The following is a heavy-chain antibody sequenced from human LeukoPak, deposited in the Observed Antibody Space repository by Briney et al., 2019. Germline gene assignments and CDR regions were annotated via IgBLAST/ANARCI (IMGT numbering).Heavy chain of an antibody. J-gene: IGHJ2*01. V-gene: IGHV3-33*01. Sequence: GGSLRLSCAASGFTFSSYGMHWVRQAPGKGLEWVAVIWYDGSNKYYPDSVQGRFTISRDNSKNTLYLQVNSLRAEDTAVYNCARDRSMSGWYIDLWGRGTLVTVSS. D-gene: IGHD2/OR15-2a*01. CDR3: ARDRSMSGWYIDL. CDR1: GFTFSSYG. CDR2: IWYDGSNK.